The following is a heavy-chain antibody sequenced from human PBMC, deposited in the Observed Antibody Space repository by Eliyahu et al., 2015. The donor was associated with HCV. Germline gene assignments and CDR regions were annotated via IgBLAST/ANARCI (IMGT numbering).Heavy chain of an antibody. J-gene: IGHJ5*02. D-gene: IGHD3-16*01. CDR2: IYYSGST. V-gene: IGHV4-39*01. Sequence: QLQLQESGPGLVKPSETLSLTCTVSGGSISSSSYYWGWIRQPPGKGLEWIGSIYYSGSTYYNPSPQSRVTISVDTSKNQFSLKLSSVTAADTAVYYCARQIGGTSEDWFDPWGQGTLVTVSS. CDR1: GGSISSSSYY. CDR3: ARQIGGTSEDWFDP.